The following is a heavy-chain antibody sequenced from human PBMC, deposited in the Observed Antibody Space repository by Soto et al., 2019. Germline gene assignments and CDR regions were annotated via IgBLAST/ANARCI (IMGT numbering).Heavy chain of an antibody. CDR1: VFTFNSYV. CDR2: ISAYNGNT. J-gene: IGHJ5*02. Sequence: ASVKVSCTASVFTFNSYVLSWVRPAPGQGLEWMGWISAYNGNTNYAQKLQGRVTMTTDTSTSTAYMELRSLRSDDTAVYYCASSSYGDYWFDPWGQGTQVTVSS. CDR3: ASSSYGDYWFDP. V-gene: IGHV1-18*01. D-gene: IGHD4-17*01.